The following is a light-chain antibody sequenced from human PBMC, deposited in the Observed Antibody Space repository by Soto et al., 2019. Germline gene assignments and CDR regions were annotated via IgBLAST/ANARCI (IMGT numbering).Light chain of an antibody. CDR1: PSISSSY. V-gene: IGKV3-20*01. CDR2: GAS. CDR3: QQYGSSPPFT. Sequence: EIVLTQSPGTLSLSPGERATLSCRASPSISSSYLAWYQQKPGQAPRLLISGASSRATGIPARFSGSGSGTDFTLTSSRLEPEDFAVYSCQQYGSSPPFTFGQGTRLEIK. J-gene: IGKJ5*01.